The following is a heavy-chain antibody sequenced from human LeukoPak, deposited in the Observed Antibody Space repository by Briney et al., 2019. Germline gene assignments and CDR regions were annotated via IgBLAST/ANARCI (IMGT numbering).Heavy chain of an antibody. CDR1: GGSFSGYY. D-gene: IGHD2-2*03. CDR2: INHSGST. CDR3: ARVDIAVVPAALSNWFDP. V-gene: IGHV4-34*01. Sequence: SETLSLTCAVYGGSFSGYYWSWIRQPPGKGLEWIGEINHSGSTNYNPSLKSRVTISVDTSKNQFSLKLSSVTAADTAVYYCARVDIAVVPAALSNWFDPWGQGTLVTVSS. J-gene: IGHJ5*02.